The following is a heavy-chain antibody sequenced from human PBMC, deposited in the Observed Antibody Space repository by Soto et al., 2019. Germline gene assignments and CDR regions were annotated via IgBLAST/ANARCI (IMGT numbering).Heavy chain of an antibody. CDR2: IIPIFGTA. V-gene: IGHV1-69*12. D-gene: IGHD3-16*01. J-gene: IGHJ4*02. Sequence: QVQLVQSGAEVKKPGSSVKVSCKASGGTFSSYAISWVRQAPGQGLEWMGGIIPIFGTANYAQKSQGRVTITADESTSAASMELSSLGPEDTAVYYCELGAWGDVYWGQGTLVTVSS. CDR3: ELGAWGDVY. CDR1: GGTFSSYA.